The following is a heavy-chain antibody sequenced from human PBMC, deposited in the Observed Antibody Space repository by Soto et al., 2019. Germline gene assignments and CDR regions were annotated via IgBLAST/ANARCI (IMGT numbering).Heavy chain of an antibody. CDR3: ARHGGYYFYY. V-gene: IGHV4-34*01. Sequence: QVQLQQWGAGLLKPSETLSVTCAVYGGSFSGYYWSWIRQPPGKGLEWIGEIGHGGGTIYNPSLETRVTISEDSANNQIYLTVNSVTAADTAVYYCARHGGYYFYYWGQGAPVTVSS. CDR2: IGHGGGT. CDR1: GGSFSGYY. D-gene: IGHD3-16*01. J-gene: IGHJ4*02.